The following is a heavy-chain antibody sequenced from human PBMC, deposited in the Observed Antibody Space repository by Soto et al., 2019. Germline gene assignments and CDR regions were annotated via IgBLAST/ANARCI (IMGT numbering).Heavy chain of an antibody. V-gene: IGHV1-2*02. Sequence: QVQLVQSGAEVKKPGASVKVSCKASGYTFTSYAINWVRQAPGQGLEWMGWINPNCGGTNYAQKLQGRVTMTRDTSMSMGSMEFSRLGSDDSAVDYCASLYACFDYWGQGTLVTVSS. D-gene: IGHD2-8*01. CDR3: ASLYACFDY. CDR2: INPNCGGT. J-gene: IGHJ4*02. CDR1: GYTFTSYA.